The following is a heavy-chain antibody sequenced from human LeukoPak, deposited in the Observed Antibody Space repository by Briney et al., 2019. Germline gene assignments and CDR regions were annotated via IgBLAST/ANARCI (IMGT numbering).Heavy chain of an antibody. CDR3: ARDMGDCSGGSCYGLIDY. CDR1: GYTFTSYY. V-gene: IGHV1-46*01. CDR2: INPSGGST. Sequence: ASVKVSCKASGYTFTSYYMHWVRQAPGQGLEWMGIINPSGGSTSYAQKFQGRVTMTRDTSISTAYMELSRLRSDDTAVYYCARDMGDCSGGSCYGLIDYWGQGTLVTVSS. J-gene: IGHJ4*02. D-gene: IGHD2-15*01.